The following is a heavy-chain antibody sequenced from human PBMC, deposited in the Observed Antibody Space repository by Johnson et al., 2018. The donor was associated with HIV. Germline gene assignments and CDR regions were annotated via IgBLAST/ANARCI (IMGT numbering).Heavy chain of an antibody. V-gene: IGHV3-30*18. CDR2: ISYDGSKT. CDR1: AFTFSRYG. CDR3: AKTPSMGADAFDI. D-gene: IGHD3-16*01. J-gene: IGHJ3*02. Sequence: QVQLVESGGGLIQPGGSLRLSCAASAFTFSRYGMHWVRQAPGKGLEWVAVISYDGSKTYFGDSVKGRFTSSRDNSKNTVYLQMNSLRVEDTAMYYCAKTPSMGADAFDIWGQGTMVTVSS.